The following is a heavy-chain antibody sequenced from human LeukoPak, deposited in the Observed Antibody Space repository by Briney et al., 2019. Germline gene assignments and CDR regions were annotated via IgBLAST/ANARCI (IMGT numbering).Heavy chain of an antibody. D-gene: IGHD3-16*02. Sequence: SETLSLTCTVAGGSISSGGYYCSWLRQHPGKGLEWIGYIYYSGSTYYNPSLKSRVTISVDTSKNQPSLKLSSVTAADTAVYYCARGLRDDYVWGSYRYPYDAFDIWGQGTMVAVSS. V-gene: IGHV4-31*03. CDR1: GGSISSGGYY. J-gene: IGHJ3*02. CDR2: IYYSGST. CDR3: ARGLRDDYVWGSYRYPYDAFDI.